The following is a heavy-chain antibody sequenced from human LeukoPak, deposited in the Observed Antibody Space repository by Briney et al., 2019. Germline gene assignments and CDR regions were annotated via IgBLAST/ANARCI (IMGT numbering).Heavy chain of an antibody. Sequence: GGSPRLSCAASGFTVSSNYMSWVRQAPGKGLEWVSVIYSGGSTYCADSVKGRFTISRDNSKNTLYLQMNSLRAEDTAVYYCARYNGYYARYYYGMDVWGQGTTVTVSS. CDR3: ARYNGYYARYYYGMDV. J-gene: IGHJ6*02. CDR2: IYSGGST. CDR1: GFTVSSNY. V-gene: IGHV3-66*01. D-gene: IGHD3-22*01.